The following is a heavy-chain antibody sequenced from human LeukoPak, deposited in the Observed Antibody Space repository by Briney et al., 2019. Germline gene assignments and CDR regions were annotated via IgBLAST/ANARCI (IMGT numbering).Heavy chain of an antibody. Sequence: GGSLRLSCTASGFTFANYGMHWVRQTPGKGLEWVSLISEKGDRTYYADSVKGRFTISRDNSRHSLYLQTNSLRTEHSALYYCAKDMWRFGELDYDYWGQGTLVTVSS. D-gene: IGHD3-10*01. V-gene: IGHV3-43*02. J-gene: IGHJ4*02. CDR1: GFTFANYG. CDR3: AKDMWRFGELDYDY. CDR2: ISEKGDRT.